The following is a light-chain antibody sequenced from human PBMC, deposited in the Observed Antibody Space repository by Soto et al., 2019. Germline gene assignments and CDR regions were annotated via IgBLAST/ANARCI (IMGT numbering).Light chain of an antibody. CDR1: QSVSSSY. CDR3: QQYNNVPIT. V-gene: IGKV3-20*01. CDR2: GAS. J-gene: IGKJ5*01. Sequence: IVFTQSPCTLALSPGERATLSCRASQSVSSSYLAWYQQKPGQAPRLLIYGASSRATGIPDRFSGSGSGTEFTLTISSLQSEDFAVYYCQQYNNVPITFGQGTRLEIK.